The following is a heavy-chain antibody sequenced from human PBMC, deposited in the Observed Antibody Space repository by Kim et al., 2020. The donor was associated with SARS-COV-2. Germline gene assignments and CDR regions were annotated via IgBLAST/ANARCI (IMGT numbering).Heavy chain of an antibody. V-gene: IGHV3-23*01. CDR2: ISGSGGST. Sequence: WGSLRLSCAASGFTFSSYAMSWVRQAPGKGLEWVSAISGSGGSTYYADSVKGRFTNSRDNSKNTLYLQMNSLRAEDTAVYYCAKGLAADYYDSRLGAFDIWGQGTMVTVSS. CDR1: GFTFSSYA. D-gene: IGHD3-22*01. CDR3: AKGLAADYYDSRLGAFDI. J-gene: IGHJ3*02.